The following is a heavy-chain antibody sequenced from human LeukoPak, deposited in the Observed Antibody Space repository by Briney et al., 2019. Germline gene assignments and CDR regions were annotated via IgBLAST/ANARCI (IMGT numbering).Heavy chain of an antibody. CDR3: ARDGDPSGSYFDF. Sequence: SETLSLTCTVSGGSISSYYWSWIRQPPGEGLEWIGYIYHSGSTNYNPSLRSRVTISVDTSKNQFSLRLSSMTPADTAVYYCARDGDPSGSYFDFWGQGTVVTVSS. J-gene: IGHJ4*02. CDR2: IYHSGST. D-gene: IGHD1-26*01. V-gene: IGHV4-59*01. CDR1: GGSISSYY.